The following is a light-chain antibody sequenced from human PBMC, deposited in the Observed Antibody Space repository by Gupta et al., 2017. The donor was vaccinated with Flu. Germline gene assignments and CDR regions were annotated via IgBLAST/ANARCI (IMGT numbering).Light chain of an antibody. Sequence: QSLLPHSPPASASPGASVKLPCTLSGGHSNYAPAGHQRQPGKGPRFRMQSNLDGSHDKGDGISDRFSGSSSRLQSEEEAEYYCQTGDTAIPVVFGGGIKLTVL. CDR2: SNLDGSH. CDR1: GGHSNYA. J-gene: IGLJ2*01. CDR3: QTGDTAIPVV. V-gene: IGLV4-69*01.